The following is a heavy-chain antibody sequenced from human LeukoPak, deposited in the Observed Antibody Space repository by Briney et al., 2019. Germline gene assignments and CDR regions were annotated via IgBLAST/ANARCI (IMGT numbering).Heavy chain of an antibody. J-gene: IGHJ4*02. D-gene: IGHD5-24*01. Sequence: GSLRLSCAASGFTFTSHWMTWVRQAPGKGLEWVANINVDGSAEQYVESVKGRFTISRDNAKNALYLQMNSLRAEDAAVYYCARDKGWLHLGDWGQGTLVTVPS. CDR3: ARDKGWLHLGD. CDR1: GFTFTSHW. V-gene: IGHV3-7*01. CDR2: INVDGSAE.